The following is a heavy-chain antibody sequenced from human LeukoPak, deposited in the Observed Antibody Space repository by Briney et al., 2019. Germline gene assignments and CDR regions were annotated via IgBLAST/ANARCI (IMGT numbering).Heavy chain of an antibody. J-gene: IGHJ4*02. Sequence: GESLKISCQGSGYSFTTYWIGWVRQMPGKGLEWMGIIYPGDSDTRYSPSFEGQVTFSADKSISTAYLQWSSLKASDTAMYYCARGRYSGTYLSYFDYWAQGTLVTVSS. CDR1: GYSFTTYW. D-gene: IGHD1-26*01. CDR2: IYPGDSDT. CDR3: ARGRYSGTYLSYFDY. V-gene: IGHV5-51*01.